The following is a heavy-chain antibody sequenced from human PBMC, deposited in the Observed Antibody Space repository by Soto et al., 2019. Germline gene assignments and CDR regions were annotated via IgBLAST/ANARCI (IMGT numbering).Heavy chain of an antibody. J-gene: IGHJ6*02. D-gene: IGHD6-6*01. CDR3: AKESMSVAVSASRVYGMDV. CDR2: TRSNGEYT. Sequence: DVQVVESGGGLVQRGGSLRLSCAGSGFTFSNYAMTWVRQAPGKGLEWVSTTRSNGEYTYYADSVEGRFTVSRDNSQNALFLEMSSLRAEDTAVYYCAKESMSVAVSASRVYGMDVWGQGTTVTVSS. V-gene: IGHV3-23*04. CDR1: GFTFSNYA.